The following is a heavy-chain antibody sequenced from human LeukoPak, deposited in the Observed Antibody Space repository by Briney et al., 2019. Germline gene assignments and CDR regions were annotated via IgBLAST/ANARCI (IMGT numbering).Heavy chain of an antibody. CDR2: ISSSSSTI. CDR3: ATGTAQLWALLDFDY. D-gene: IGHD5-18*01. CDR1: GSTFSSYS. J-gene: IGHJ4*02. V-gene: IGHV3-48*04. Sequence: GGSLRLSCAASGSTFSSYSMNWVRQAPREGLEWGSYISSSSSTIYYADSVKGRFTISRDNAKNSLYLQMNSLRAEDTAVYYCATGTAQLWALLDFDYWGQGTLVTVSS.